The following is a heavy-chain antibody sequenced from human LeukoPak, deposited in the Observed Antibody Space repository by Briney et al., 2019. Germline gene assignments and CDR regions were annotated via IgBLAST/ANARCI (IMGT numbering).Heavy chain of an antibody. Sequence: GGTLRLSCAASGFAFSRYSLSWVRQAPGKGLEWVSLLSGSGTNTYYADSVKGRFTISRDNSRNTLYLQMDSLRAEDTAVYFCAKPAISSRGWYYDYWGQGTLVTVSS. CDR3: AKPAISSRGWYYDY. J-gene: IGHJ4*02. CDR1: GFAFSRYS. CDR2: LSGSGTNT. V-gene: IGHV3-23*01. D-gene: IGHD6-19*01.